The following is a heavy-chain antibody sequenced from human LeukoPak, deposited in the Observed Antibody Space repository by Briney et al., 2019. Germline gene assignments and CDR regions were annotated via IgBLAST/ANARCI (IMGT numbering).Heavy chain of an antibody. CDR1: GGSISSYY. D-gene: IGHD3-22*01. CDR3: ARERGEDYFDSTRTLDAFDI. Sequence: SETLSLTCTVSGGSISSYYWSWIRQPPGKGLEWIGYIYYSGSTYYNPSVKSRVTISVDTSKNQFSLKLSSVTAADTAVYYCARERGEDYFDSTRTLDAFDIWGQGTMVAVSS. CDR2: IYYSGST. V-gene: IGHV4-30-4*08. J-gene: IGHJ3*02.